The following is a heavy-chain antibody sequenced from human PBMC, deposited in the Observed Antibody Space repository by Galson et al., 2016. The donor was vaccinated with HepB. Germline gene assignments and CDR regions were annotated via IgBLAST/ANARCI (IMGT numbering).Heavy chain of an antibody. CDR2: ISDDGTYK. CDR3: ARGPRKSVDYFDY. CDR1: GFTFRTYA. J-gene: IGHJ4*02. V-gene: IGHV3-30-3*01. Sequence: SLRLSCAASGFTFRTYAMNWVRQAPGKGLEWVAVISDDGTYKYYIDSVKGRFTISRDNSRNTLYLQMNSLRAEDTAVYYCARGPRKSVDYFDYWGQGTLVTVSS.